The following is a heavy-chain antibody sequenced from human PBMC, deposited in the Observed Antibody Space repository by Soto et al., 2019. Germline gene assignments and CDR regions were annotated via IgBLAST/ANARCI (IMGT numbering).Heavy chain of an antibody. CDR3: AKSLDIHYKNWFDP. Sequence: GGSLRLSCAASGFTFSSSAMNWVRQAPGKGLEWVSIISGSDSRTYYADSVKGRFTISRDNSKNTLYLDMNSLRAEDTAVYYCAKSLDIHYKNWFDPWGQGTLVTVSS. CDR2: ISGSDSRT. J-gene: IGHJ5*02. V-gene: IGHV3-23*01. CDR1: GFTFSSSA. D-gene: IGHD4-4*01.